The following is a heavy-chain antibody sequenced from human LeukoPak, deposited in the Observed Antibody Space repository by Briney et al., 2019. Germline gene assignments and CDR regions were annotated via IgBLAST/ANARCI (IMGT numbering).Heavy chain of an antibody. J-gene: IGHJ3*02. CDR3: ARHLQNTAIAFDI. CDR2: ISYDGSNK. Sequence: PGRSLRLSCAASGFTFSSYAMHWVRQAPGKGLEWVAVISYDGSNKYYADSVKGRFTISRDNSKNTLYLQMNSLRAEDTAVYYCARHLQNTAIAFDIWAKGQWSPSLQ. CDR1: GFTFSSYA. V-gene: IGHV3-30-3*01. D-gene: IGHD5-18*01.